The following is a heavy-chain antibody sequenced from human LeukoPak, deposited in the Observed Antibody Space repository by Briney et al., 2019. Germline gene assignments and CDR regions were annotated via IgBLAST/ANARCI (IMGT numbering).Heavy chain of an antibody. CDR3: AKEVGDIVATITGWFDP. CDR2: ISGSGGST. J-gene: IGHJ5*02. Sequence: GGSLRLSCAASGFTFSSYWMSWVRQAPGKGLEWVSAISGSGGSTYYADSVKGRFTISRDNSKNTLYLQMNSLRAEDTAVYYCAKEVGDIVATITGWFDPWGQGTLVTVSS. CDR1: GFTFSSYW. V-gene: IGHV3-23*01. D-gene: IGHD5-12*01.